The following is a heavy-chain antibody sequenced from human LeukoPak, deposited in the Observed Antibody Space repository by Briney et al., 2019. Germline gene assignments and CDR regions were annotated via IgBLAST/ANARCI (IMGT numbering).Heavy chain of an antibody. Sequence: GASVKVSCEASGYTFTGYYMHWVRQAPGQGLEWMGWINPNSGGTNYAQKFQGRVTMTGDTSISTAYLQWSSLKASDTAMYYCARRGSYYGGPLDYWGQGTLVTVSS. J-gene: IGHJ4*02. D-gene: IGHD1-26*01. V-gene: IGHV1-2*02. CDR1: GYTFTGYY. CDR2: INPNSGGT. CDR3: ARRGSYYGGPLDY.